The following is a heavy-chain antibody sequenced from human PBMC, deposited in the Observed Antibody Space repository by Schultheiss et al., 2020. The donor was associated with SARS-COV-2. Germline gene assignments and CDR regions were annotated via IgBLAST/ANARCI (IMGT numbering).Heavy chain of an antibody. Sequence: GGSLRLSCAASGFTFSSYEMNWVRQAPGKGLEWVSYISSSGSTIYYADSVKGRFTISRDNAKNSLYLQMNSLRAGDTAVYYCARGRITIFGVVPYAFDIWGQGTMVTVSS. V-gene: IGHV3-48*03. D-gene: IGHD3-3*01. CDR3: ARGRITIFGVVPYAFDI. J-gene: IGHJ3*02. CDR2: ISSSGSTI. CDR1: GFTFSSYE.